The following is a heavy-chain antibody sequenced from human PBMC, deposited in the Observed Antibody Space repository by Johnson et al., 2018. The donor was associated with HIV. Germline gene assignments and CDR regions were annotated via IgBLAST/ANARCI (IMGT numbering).Heavy chain of an antibody. Sequence: VQLVESGGGLVQPGGSLRLSCAASEFTFSSYGMHWVRQATGKGLEWVSAIGTAGDTYYPGSVKGRFTISRENAKNSLYLQMNSLRAGDTAVYYCARENGGGAFDIWGQGTMVTVSS. J-gene: IGHJ3*02. CDR2: IGTAGDT. V-gene: IGHV3-13*01. CDR3: ARENGGGAFDI. D-gene: IGHD3-10*01. CDR1: EFTFSSYG.